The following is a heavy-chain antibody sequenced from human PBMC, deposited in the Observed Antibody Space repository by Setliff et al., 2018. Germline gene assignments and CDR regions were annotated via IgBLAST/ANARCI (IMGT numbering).Heavy chain of an antibody. CDR3: ARSQWDGLWFKELLSN. J-gene: IGHJ4*02. Sequence: GASVKVSCKASGGTFSTYAFSWVRQAPGQGLEWMGAIIPNTKTTNYAQKFQGRVTITADESTTTAYMEVSSLTSEDTAVYYCARSQWDGLWFKELLSNWGQGTLVTVSS. CDR2: IIPNTKTT. V-gene: IGHV1-69*13. D-gene: IGHD3-10*01. CDR1: GGTFSTYA.